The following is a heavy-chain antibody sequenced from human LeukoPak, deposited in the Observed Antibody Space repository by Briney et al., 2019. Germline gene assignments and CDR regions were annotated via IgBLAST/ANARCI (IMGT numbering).Heavy chain of an antibody. J-gene: IGHJ5*02. V-gene: IGHV1-2*02. D-gene: IGHD2-15*01. CDR3: ARGPLVVVAATLYWFDP. CDR1: GYTFTGYY. Sequence: ASVKVSCKASGYTFTGYYMHWVRQAPGQGLEWMGWINPNSGGTNYAQKFQGRVTMTRDTSISTAYMELSRLRSDDTAVYYCARGPLVVVAATLYWFDPWGQGTLVTVSP. CDR2: INPNSGGT.